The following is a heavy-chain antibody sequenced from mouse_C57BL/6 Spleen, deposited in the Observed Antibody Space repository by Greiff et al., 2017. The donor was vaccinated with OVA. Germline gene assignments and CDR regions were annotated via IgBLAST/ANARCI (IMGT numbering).Heavy chain of an antibody. J-gene: IGHJ2*01. D-gene: IGHD2-4*01. Sequence: QVQLQQSGAELARPGASVKLSCKASGYTFTSYGISWVKQRTGQGLEWIGEIYPRSGNTYYNEKFKGKATLTADKSSSTAYMELRSLTSEDSAVYFCARVYYDYDVLFDYGGQGTTLTVSS. CDR2: IYPRSGNT. CDR1: GYTFTSYG. CDR3: ARVYYDYDVLFDY. V-gene: IGHV1-81*01.